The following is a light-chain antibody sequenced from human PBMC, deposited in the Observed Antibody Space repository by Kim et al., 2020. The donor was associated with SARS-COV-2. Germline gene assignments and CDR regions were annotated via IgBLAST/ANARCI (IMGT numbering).Light chain of an antibody. Sequence: SYELTQPPSVSLSPGQTARIPCSGDILTKQYAYLYQQKPGQAPILVMSKDTKRPSDIPERFSGYSSGTSVTLTISTVQAEDEADYYCQSADSTNTVALFGGGPQLTV. V-gene: IGLV3-25*03. CDR3: QSADSTNTVAL. J-gene: IGLJ3*02. CDR1: ILTKQY. CDR2: KDT.